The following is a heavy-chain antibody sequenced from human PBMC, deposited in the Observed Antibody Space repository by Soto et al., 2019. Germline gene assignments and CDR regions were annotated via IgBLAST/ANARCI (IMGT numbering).Heavy chain of an antibody. CDR2: ISGSGGST. CDR3: ARPGITMIVGYDWYFDL. CDR1: GFTFSSYA. Sequence: EVQLLESGGGLVQPGGSLRLSCAASGFTFSSYAMSWVRQAPGKGLEWVSAISGSGGSTYYADSVKGRFTISRDNSKNTLYLQMNSLRAEDTAVYYCARPGITMIVGYDWYFDLWGRGTLVTVSS. D-gene: IGHD3-22*01. J-gene: IGHJ2*01. V-gene: IGHV3-23*01.